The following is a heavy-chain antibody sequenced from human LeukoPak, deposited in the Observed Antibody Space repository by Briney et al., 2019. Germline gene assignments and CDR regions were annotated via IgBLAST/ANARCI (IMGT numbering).Heavy chain of an antibody. J-gene: IGHJ3*02. CDR1: GFTFSSYA. Sequence: GGSLRLSCAASGFTFSSYAMSWVRPAPGKGLEWVSAISGSGGSTYYADSVKGRFTICRDNSKITLYLKINGLRAENTPLYNCAINFGWGAFDIWGQGKMVTVSS. CDR2: ISGSGGST. CDR3: AINFGWGAFDI. D-gene: IGHD3-10*01. V-gene: IGHV3-23*01.